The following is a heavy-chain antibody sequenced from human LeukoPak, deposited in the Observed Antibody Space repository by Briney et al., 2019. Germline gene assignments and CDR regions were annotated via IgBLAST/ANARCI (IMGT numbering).Heavy chain of an antibody. J-gene: IGHJ4*02. CDR3: AREGYDFPGY. V-gene: IGHV3-11*04. D-gene: IGHD3-3*01. CDR1: GFTFSNYY. Sequence: GGSLRLSCATSGFTFSNYYLNWVRQAPGKGLEWVSYISSSGSTIYYADSVKGRFTISRDNAKNSLYLQMNSLRAEDTAVYYCAREGYDFPGYWGQGTLVTVSS. CDR2: ISSSGSTI.